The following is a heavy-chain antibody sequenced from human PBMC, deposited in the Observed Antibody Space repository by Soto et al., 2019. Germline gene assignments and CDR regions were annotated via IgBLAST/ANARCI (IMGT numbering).Heavy chain of an antibody. CDR3: ARSRPPHYYGSGSYYRNWFDP. D-gene: IGHD3-10*01. CDR1: GGSISSSSYY. V-gene: IGHV4-39*07. Sequence: TSETLSLTCTVSGGSISSSSYYWGWIRQPPGKGLEWIGSIYYSGSTYYNPSFKSRVTISVDTSNNQFSLMLSSVTAADTAVYYCARSRPPHYYGSGSYYRNWFDPWGQGTLVTVSS. CDR2: IYYSGST. J-gene: IGHJ5*02.